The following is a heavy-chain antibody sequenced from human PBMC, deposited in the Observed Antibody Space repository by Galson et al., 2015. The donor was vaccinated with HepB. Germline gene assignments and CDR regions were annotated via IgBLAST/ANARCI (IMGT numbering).Heavy chain of an antibody. J-gene: IGHJ5*02. V-gene: IGHV7-4-1*02. D-gene: IGHD3-9*01. CDR3: ARGHDYDILTGYYH. CDR2: INTNTGNP. Sequence: SVKVSCKASGYTFTSYAMNWVRQAPGQELEWMGWINTNTGNPTYAQGFTGRFVFSLDTSVSTAYLQISSLKAEDTAVYYCARGHDYDILTGYYHWGQGTLVTVSS. CDR1: GYTFTSYA.